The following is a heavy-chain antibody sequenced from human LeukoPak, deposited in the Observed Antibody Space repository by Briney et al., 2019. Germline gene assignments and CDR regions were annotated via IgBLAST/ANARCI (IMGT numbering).Heavy chain of an antibody. Sequence: ASVQVSCQASGYTFTSYYLHWLRQAPGQGLEWVGIINPSSDPTTYAQKFQGRVTMTRDMSTSTDYMELSSLRSEDTAVYDCARDNSVGDIAWWFDPWGQGTLVTVSS. CDR2: INPSSDPT. CDR1: GYTFTSYY. D-gene: IGHD3-10*01. CDR3: ARDNSVGDIAWWFDP. J-gene: IGHJ5*02. V-gene: IGHV1-46*01.